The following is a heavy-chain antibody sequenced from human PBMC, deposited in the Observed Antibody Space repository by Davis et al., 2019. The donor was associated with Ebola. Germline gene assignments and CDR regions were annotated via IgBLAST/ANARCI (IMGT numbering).Heavy chain of an antibody. CDR1: GGSISSSSYY. J-gene: IGHJ4*02. CDR2: IYYSGST. V-gene: IGHV4-39*01. CDR3: ARHDLFNAADY. D-gene: IGHD6-25*01. Sequence: SETLSLTCTVSGGSISSSSYYWGWIRQPPGKGLEWIGSIYYSGSTYYNPSLKSRVTISVDTSKNQFSLKLSSVTAADTAVYYCARHDLFNAADYWGQGTLVTVSS.